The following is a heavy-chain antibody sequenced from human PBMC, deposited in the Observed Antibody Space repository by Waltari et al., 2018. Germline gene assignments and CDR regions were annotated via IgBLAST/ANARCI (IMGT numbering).Heavy chain of an antibody. J-gene: IGHJ4*02. V-gene: IGHV1-2*02. CDR3: ARQKGYYDSSGYSLDY. Sequence: QVQLVQSGAEVEKPGASVKVSCMASGYPPPGYYMHWGRPAPGQGLESMGWINPNTGGTSYERKFRGRGTMTRDTSISTVYMELTRLRFDDTAVYYCARQKGYYDSSGYSLDYWGQGMPVIVSS. D-gene: IGHD3-22*01. CDR1: GYPPPGYY. CDR2: INPNTGGT.